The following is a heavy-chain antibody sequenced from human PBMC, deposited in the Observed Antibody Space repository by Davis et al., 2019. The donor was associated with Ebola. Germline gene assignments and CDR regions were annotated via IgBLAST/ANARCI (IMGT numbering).Heavy chain of an antibody. CDR3: AKEIRPNDY. V-gene: IGHV3-23*01. CDR2: IDKTGDRT. CDR1: GFTFTSFR. J-gene: IGHJ4*02. Sequence: PGGSLRLSCTGSGFTFTSFRMNWVRQAPGKGLEWVSSIDKTGDRTYYADSFRGRFTISRDHSKNTLYLQMDSLTAADTALYYCAKEIRPNDYWGQGTLVTVSS.